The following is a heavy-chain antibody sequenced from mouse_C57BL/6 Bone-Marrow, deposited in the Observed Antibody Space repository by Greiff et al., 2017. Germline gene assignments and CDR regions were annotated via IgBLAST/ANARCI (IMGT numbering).Heavy chain of an antibody. CDR2: IDPSDSYS. Sequence: QVQLKQPGAELVRPRTSVKLSCKASGYTFTSYSMHWVHQRPGHGLEWIAVIDPSDSYSNYKQKFKGKATLTVDTSSSTAYMQLSRLTSEDSAVYDCARRDYWGQGTSVTVSS. V-gene: IGHV1-59*01. CDR3: ARRDY. CDR1: GYTFTSYS. J-gene: IGHJ4*01.